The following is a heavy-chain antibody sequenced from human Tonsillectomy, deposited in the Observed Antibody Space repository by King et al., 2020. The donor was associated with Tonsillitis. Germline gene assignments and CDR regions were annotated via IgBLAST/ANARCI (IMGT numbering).Heavy chain of an antibody. V-gene: IGHV3-48*04. CDR3: VRDHEYATCYYYVDFDI. CDR1: GFTFSSYS. CDR2: VSSSGTST. Sequence: VQLVESGGGLVQPGGSLRLSCAASGFTFSSYSMNWIRQAPGKGLEWVSFVSSSGTSTFYADSVKGRFTVSRDNGKNSLYLQMNSLRAEDTAAYFCVRDHEYATCYYYVDFDIWGQGTVVTVSS. D-gene: IGHD1-26*01. J-gene: IGHJ3*02.